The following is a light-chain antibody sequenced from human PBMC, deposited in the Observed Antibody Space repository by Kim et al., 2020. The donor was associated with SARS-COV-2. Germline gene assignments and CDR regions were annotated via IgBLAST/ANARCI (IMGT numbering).Light chain of an antibody. J-gene: IGKJ1*01. V-gene: IGKV3-20*01. CDR2: GAS. Sequence: SPGERATPSCRASQSVSSYYLAWYQQKPGQAPRLLIYGASSRATGIPDRFSGSGSGTDFTLTISRLEPEDFAVYYCQQYGSSPRTFGQGTKVDIK. CDR3: QQYGSSPRT. CDR1: QSVSSYY.